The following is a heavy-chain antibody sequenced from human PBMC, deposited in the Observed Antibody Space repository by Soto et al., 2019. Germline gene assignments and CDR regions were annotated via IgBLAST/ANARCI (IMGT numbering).Heavy chain of an antibody. CDR2: ISGYNANT. V-gene: IGHV1-18*01. J-gene: IGHJ4*02. CDR1: GYTFTGYG. Sequence: EASVKVSCKASGYTFTGYGIGWVRQAPGQGLEWMGWISGYNANTNYPQKLQGRITMTTDTSTSTAYMELRSLRSDDTAVYYCARGGYYYDSSGYYSDYWGQGTLVTVSS. D-gene: IGHD3-22*01. CDR3: ARGGYYYDSSGYYSDY.